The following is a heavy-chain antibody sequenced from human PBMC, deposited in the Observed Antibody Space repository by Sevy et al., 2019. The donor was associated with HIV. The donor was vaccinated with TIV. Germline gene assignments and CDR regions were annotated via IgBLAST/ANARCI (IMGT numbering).Heavy chain of an antibody. J-gene: IGHJ4*02. D-gene: IGHD2-15*01. CDR1: GFTFSRYG. Sequence: GGSLRLSCSASGFTFSRYGMHWVRQAPGKGLEWVAVISYDGSNKYYADSMKGRFTISRDNSKNTLYLQMNSLRIEDTAVYYCAKIMRGGSSRSGPELWGQGTLVTVSS. CDR2: ISYDGSNK. CDR3: AKIMRGGSSRSGPEL. V-gene: IGHV3-30*18.